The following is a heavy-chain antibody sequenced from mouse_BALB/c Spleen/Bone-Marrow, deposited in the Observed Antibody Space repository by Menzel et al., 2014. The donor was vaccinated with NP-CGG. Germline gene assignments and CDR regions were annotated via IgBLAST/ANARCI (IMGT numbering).Heavy chain of an antibody. Sequence: EVLVVESGGGLVQPGGSLKLSCAASGFDFSGFWMGWVRQAPGKGLEWIGEINPDSSTINYAPSLKDRFVISRDNAKNTLYLQVSKVKSEDTALYYCARLGYYGGFAYWGQGTLVTVSA. CDR1: GFDFSGFW. CDR2: INPDSSTI. J-gene: IGHJ3*01. V-gene: IGHV4-1*02. D-gene: IGHD2-3*01. CDR3: ARLGYYGGFAY.